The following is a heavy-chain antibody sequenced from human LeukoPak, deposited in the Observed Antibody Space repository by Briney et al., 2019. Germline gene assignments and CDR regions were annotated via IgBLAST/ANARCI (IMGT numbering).Heavy chain of an antibody. V-gene: IGHV3-9*01. J-gene: IGHJ4*02. CDR2: ISWNSGSI. Sequence: GGSLRLSCAASGFTFDDYAMHWVRQAPGKGLEWVSGISWNSGSIGYADSVKGRFTISRDNAKNSLYLQMNSLRAEDTALYYCAKAVYYYDSSGYYNYWGQGTLVTVSS. CDR3: AKAVYYYDSSGYYNY. D-gene: IGHD3-22*01. CDR1: GFTFDDYA.